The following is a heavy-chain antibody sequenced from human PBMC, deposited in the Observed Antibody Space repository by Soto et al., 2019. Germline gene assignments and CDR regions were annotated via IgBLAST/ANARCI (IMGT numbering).Heavy chain of an antibody. CDR1: VYVFNNQY. CDR3: ARADYYDSSGFYYDC. V-gene: IGHV1-46*02. Sequence: CKAPVYVFNNQYRQWRQHSQEQGLEWMGIINPSGGSTNYLQKFQGRITMTRDTSTSTVYMELSSLRSEDTAVYFCARADYYDSSGFYYDCWGQGTLVTVSS. D-gene: IGHD3-22*01. CDR2: INPSGGST. J-gene: IGHJ4*02.